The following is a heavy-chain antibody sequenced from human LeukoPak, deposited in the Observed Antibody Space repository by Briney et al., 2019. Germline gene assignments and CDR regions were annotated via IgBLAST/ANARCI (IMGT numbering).Heavy chain of an antibody. CDR3: ARWGDAAGTRGLFAFDV. CDR1: GDSITTHH. J-gene: IGHJ3*01. V-gene: IGHV4-59*11. Sequence: PSETLSLTCTVSGDSITTHHWNWIRQPPGKGLEWIGYIHYTGSTDLNPSLKSRVTLSVDTSKNQFSLKLSSVSAADTAVYFCARWGDAAGTRGLFAFDVWGRGTMVTVSS. D-gene: IGHD6-19*01. CDR2: IHYTGST.